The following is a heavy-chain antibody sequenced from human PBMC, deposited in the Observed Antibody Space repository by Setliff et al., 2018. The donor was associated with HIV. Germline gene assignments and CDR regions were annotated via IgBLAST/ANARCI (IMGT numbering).Heavy chain of an antibody. CDR1: GGSFSGYY. J-gene: IGHJ3*02. D-gene: IGHD3-10*01. CDR3: ASPIYGSGSYYAFDI. CDR2: INHSGST. Sequence: PSETLSLTCAVYGGSFSGYYWSWIRQPPGKGLEWIGEINHSGSTNYKPSLKSRVTISVDTSKNQFSLKLSSVTAADTAVYYCASPIYGSGSYYAFDIWGPGTMVTVSS. V-gene: IGHV4-34*01.